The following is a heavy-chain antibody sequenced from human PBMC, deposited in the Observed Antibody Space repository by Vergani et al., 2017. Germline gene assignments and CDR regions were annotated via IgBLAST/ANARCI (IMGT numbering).Heavy chain of an antibody. Sequence: QVHLVESGGGVVQPGRSLRLSCVVSGFTSSYYGMHWVRQAPGKGLEWVAAISYDGTQKYYADSVKGRFTISRDNSKSTLYLQMNSLRTEDTAVYYCATKSCGTPGCQIGYFREWGQGTLVAGS. J-gene: IGHJ1*01. CDR3: ATKSCGTPGCQIGYFRE. CDR1: GFTSSYYG. D-gene: IGHD1-1*01. CDR2: ISYDGTQK. V-gene: IGHV3-30*03.